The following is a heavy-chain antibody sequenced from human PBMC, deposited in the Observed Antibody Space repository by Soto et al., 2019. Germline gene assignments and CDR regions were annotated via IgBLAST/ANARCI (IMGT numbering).Heavy chain of an antibody. Sequence: SVKVSCKASGGTFSSYAISWVLQAPGQGLEWMGGIIPIFGTANYAQKFQGRVTITADESTSTAYMELSSLRSEDTAVYYCARVNARYRSGWYYFDYWGQGTLVTVSS. CDR1: GGTFSSYA. V-gene: IGHV1-69*13. CDR2: IIPIFGTA. D-gene: IGHD6-19*01. J-gene: IGHJ4*02. CDR3: ARVNARYRSGWYYFDY.